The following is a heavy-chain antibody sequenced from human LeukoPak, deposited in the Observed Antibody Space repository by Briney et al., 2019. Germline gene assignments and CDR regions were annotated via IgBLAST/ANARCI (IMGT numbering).Heavy chain of an antibody. Sequence: SETLSLTCTVSGGSISSYYWSWIRQPAGKGLEWIGRIYTSGSTNYNPSLKSRVTISVDTSKNQFSLKLSSVTAADTAVYYCARGDLYYYDSSGYYLHWGKGTLVTVSS. V-gene: IGHV4-4*07. D-gene: IGHD3-22*01. CDR3: ARGDLYYYDSSGYYLH. J-gene: IGHJ4*02. CDR2: IYTSGST. CDR1: GGSISSYY.